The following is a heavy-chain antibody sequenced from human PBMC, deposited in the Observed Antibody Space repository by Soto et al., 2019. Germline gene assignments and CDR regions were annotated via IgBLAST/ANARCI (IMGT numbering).Heavy chain of an antibody. V-gene: IGHV1-18*01. CDR1: GYAFTSFG. Sequence: QVQLVQSGIEVKNPGASVKVSCKASGYAFTSFGISWVRQAPGQGLEWMGRTVANNGYTKYAQNLQGRVTLITDTSTSTADMELRSLMYDDTAVYYCARCSGGTCYASYAFDIWGQGTMVTVSS. J-gene: IGHJ3*02. CDR2: TVANNGYT. CDR3: ARCSGGTCYASYAFDI. D-gene: IGHD2-15*01.